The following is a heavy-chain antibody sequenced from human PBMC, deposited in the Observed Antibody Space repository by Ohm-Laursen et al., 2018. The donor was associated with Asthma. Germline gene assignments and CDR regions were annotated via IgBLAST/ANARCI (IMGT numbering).Heavy chain of an antibody. V-gene: IGHV3-30-3*01. J-gene: IGHJ4*02. CDR1: GFTFRSYA. CDR2: GGSYYDGGLK. CDR3: ARDVMEWYLPTFDF. Sequence: SLRLSCAASGFTFRSYAMHWVRQAPGKGLEWVAVGGSYYDGGLKYYADSVNGRFTVTRDDSKNTLYLQMNSLRPDDTAVYYCARDVMEWYLPTFDFWGQGTLVTVSS. D-gene: IGHD3-3*01.